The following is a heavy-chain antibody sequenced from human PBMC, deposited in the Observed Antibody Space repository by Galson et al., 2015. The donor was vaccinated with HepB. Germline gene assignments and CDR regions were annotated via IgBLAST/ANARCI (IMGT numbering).Heavy chain of an antibody. V-gene: IGHV2-5*02. CDR3: AHMFRPETAVVVPAWDY. Sequence: PALVTPTQTLTLTCTFSGFSLSTSGVGVGWNRQPPGKALEWLGFIYWDDGKRYSPSLRSRLTISKDTSKNQVVLTLTNMDPVDTATYYCAHMFRPETAVVVPAWDYWGQGTLVTVSS. CDR2: IYWDDGK. CDR1: GFSLSTSGVG. D-gene: IGHD2-2*01. J-gene: IGHJ4*02.